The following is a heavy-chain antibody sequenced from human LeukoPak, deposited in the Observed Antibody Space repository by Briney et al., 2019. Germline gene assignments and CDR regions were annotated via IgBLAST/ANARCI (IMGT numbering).Heavy chain of an antibody. D-gene: IGHD3-16*01. CDR1: GFTFGTYG. CDR2: ISAGAGST. J-gene: IGHJ4*02. Sequence: GGSLRLSCAASGFTFGTYGMYWVRQAPGKGLEWVSAISAGAGSTYYADSVKGRFTIPRDNSKNTLYLQMNSLRADDPAVYFCAKHFTLSDWGQVTLVNVSS. CDR3: AKHFTLSD. V-gene: IGHV3-23*01.